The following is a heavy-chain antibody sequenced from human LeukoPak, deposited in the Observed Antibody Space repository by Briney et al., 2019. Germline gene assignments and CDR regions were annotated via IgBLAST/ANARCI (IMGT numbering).Heavy chain of an antibody. CDR3: ARSYSGSYYGLIDY. D-gene: IGHD1-26*01. CDR1: GYSFTNYA. V-gene: IGHV1-2*02. CDR2: INPSSGGT. Sequence: ASVKVSCKTSGYSFTNYAIHWVRQAPGQRLEWMGWINPSSGGTNYAQKFQGRVTMTRDTSISTAYMELSRLRSDDTAVYYCARSYSGSYYGLIDYWGQGTLVTVSS. J-gene: IGHJ4*02.